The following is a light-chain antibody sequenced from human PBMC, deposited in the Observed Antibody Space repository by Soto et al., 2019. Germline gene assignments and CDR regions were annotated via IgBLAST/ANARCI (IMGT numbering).Light chain of an antibody. J-gene: IGKJ1*01. Sequence: EIVLTQSPGTLSLSPGERATLSCRASQSVSSSYLAWYQQKPGQDPRLLIYGASSRATGIPDRFSGSGSGTDFTLTISRLEPEDFAVYYCQQYGSSPPTFGQGTKVDIK. CDR1: QSVSSSY. CDR2: GAS. CDR3: QQYGSSPPT. V-gene: IGKV3-20*01.